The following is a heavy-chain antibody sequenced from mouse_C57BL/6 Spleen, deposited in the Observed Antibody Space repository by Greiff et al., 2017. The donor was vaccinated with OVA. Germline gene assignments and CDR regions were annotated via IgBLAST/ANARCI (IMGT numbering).Heavy chain of an antibody. V-gene: IGHV1-82*01. Sequence: QVQLQQSGPELVKPGASVKISCKASGYAFSSSWMNWVKQRPGKGLEWIGRIYPGDGDTNYNGKFKGKATLTADKSSSTAYMQLSSLTSEDSAVYFCARSPYDGYYTYYFDYWGQGTTLTVSS. J-gene: IGHJ2*01. D-gene: IGHD2-3*01. CDR3: ARSPYDGYYTYYFDY. CDR1: GYAFSSSW. CDR2: IYPGDGDT.